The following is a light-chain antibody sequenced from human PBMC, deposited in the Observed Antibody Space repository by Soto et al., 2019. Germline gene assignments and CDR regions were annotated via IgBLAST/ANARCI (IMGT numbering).Light chain of an antibody. CDR1: RGISSA. J-gene: IGKJ2*01. Sequence: AVQLTQSPSSLSASVGDRVTITCRASRGISSALAWYQQRPGKPPKLLIYDGSSLESGVPSRFSGSGSGTDSTLTISGLQPEDFATYYCQQFSGYPRTFGQGTNLEIK. CDR2: DGS. V-gene: IGKV1-13*02. CDR3: QQFSGYPRT.